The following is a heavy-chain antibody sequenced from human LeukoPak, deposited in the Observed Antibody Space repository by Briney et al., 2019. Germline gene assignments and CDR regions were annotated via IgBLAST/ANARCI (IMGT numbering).Heavy chain of an antibody. CDR2: IYYSGST. Sequence: SETLSLTCTVSGGSISSRSYYWGWIRQPPGKGLEWIGSIYYSGSTYYNPSLKSRVIISVDTSKNQFSLKVSSVTAASVTAADTAVYFCARNRYFDWLEFDYWGWGILVTVSS. CDR1: GGSISSRSYY. J-gene: IGHJ4*02. CDR3: ARNRYFDWLEFDY. D-gene: IGHD3-9*01. V-gene: IGHV4-39*07.